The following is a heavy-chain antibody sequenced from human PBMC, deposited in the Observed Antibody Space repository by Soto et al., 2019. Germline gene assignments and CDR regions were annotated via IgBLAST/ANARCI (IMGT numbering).Heavy chain of an antibody. CDR3: AKSSLYYGSGSYYNPLDY. Sequence: GGSLRLSCAXSGFTFSSYAMSWVRQAPGKGLEWVSAISGSGGSTYYADSVKGRFTISRDNSKNTLYLQMNSLRAEDTAVYYCAKSSLYYGSGSYYNPLDYWGQGTLVTVSS. CDR2: ISGSGGST. V-gene: IGHV3-23*01. D-gene: IGHD3-10*01. CDR1: GFTFSSYA. J-gene: IGHJ4*02.